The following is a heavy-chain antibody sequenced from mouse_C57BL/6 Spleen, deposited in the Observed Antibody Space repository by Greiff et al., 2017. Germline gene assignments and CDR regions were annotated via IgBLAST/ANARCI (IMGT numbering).Heavy chain of an antibody. CDR3: ARAGAHEDAMDY. J-gene: IGHJ4*01. V-gene: IGHV3-1*01. CDR2: ISYSGST. CDR1: GYSITSGYD. Sequence: EVKLQESGPGMVKPSQSLSLTCTVTGYSITSGYDWHWIRHFPGNKLEWMGYISYSGSTNYNPSLKSRISITHDTSKNHFFLKLNSVTTEDTATYYCARAGAHEDAMDYWGQGTSVTVSS.